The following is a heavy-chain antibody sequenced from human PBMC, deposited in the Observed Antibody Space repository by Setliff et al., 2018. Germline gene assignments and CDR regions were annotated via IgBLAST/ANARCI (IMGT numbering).Heavy chain of an antibody. D-gene: IGHD3-3*01. CDR3: AKAASPLFGILGVEYHFDS. CDR2: IFGGDSST. CDR1: GFTFSSYA. V-gene: IGHV3-23*03. Sequence: GGSLRLSCTASGFTFSSYAVSWVRQAPGKWLEWVSTIFGGDSSTYYADAVSGRFTISRDNSRSTLYLQMNSLRAEDTAIYYCAKAASPLFGILGVEYHFDSWGQGKLVTVSS. J-gene: IGHJ4*02.